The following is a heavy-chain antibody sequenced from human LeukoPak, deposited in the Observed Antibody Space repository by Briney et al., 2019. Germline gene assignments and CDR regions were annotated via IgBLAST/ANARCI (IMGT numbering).Heavy chain of an antibody. D-gene: IGHD2-15*01. CDR2: TYYRSKWYN. J-gene: IGHJ6*04. CDR1: GDTVSSNRAS. Sequence: SQTLSLTCAISGDTVSSNRASWNWIRQSPSRGLEWLGRTYYRSKWYNDYAVSVKSRITINPDTSKNQFSLLLNSVTPEDTAVYYCARAVVANSYDYYGVDVWGKGTTVTVSS. CDR3: ARAVVANSYDYYGVDV. V-gene: IGHV6-1*01.